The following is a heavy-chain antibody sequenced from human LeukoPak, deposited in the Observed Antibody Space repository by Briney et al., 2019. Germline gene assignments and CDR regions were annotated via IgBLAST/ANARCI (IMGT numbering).Heavy chain of an antibody. CDR2: VYYSGST. Sequence: SEPLSVTCTVSGGSISTYYWSWLRQPPGKGLEWIGYVYYSGSTNYHNSLKSRVTISVDTSKNQFSLKLTSVTAADTAVYYCARHKQGMSDERPFDYWGQGTLVTVSS. D-gene: IGHD1-1*01. CDR1: GGSISTYY. CDR3: ARHKQGMSDERPFDY. J-gene: IGHJ4*02. V-gene: IGHV4-59*08.